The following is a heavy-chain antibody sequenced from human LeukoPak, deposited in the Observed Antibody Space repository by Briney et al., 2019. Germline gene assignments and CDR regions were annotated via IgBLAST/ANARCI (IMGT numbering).Heavy chain of an antibody. D-gene: IGHD3-16*02. CDR2: ISSSDSTI. CDR1: GFTFSSYE. CDR3: ARDLVFDY. V-gene: IGHV3-48*03. J-gene: IGHJ4*02. Sequence: PGGSLRLSCAASGFTFSSYEMNWVRQAPGKGLEWVSYISSSDSTIYYADSVKGRFTISRDNAKNSLYLQMNSLRAEDTAVYYCARDLVFDYWGQGTLVTVSS.